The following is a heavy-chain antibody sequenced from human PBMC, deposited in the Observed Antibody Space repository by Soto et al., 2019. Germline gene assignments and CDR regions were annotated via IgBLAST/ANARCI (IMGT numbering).Heavy chain of an antibody. D-gene: IGHD3-22*01. CDR2: LNPNSGGT. CDR1: GYTFTGYY. Sequence: ASVKVSCKASGYTFTGYYMHWVRPAPVQGLEWMVWLNPNSGGTNYAQKFQGRVTMTRDTYISTAYMELSRLRSDDAAVYYCATHYYDSIGYFVYWGQGTLVTVSS. V-gene: IGHV1-2*02. CDR3: ATHYYDSIGYFVY. J-gene: IGHJ4*02.